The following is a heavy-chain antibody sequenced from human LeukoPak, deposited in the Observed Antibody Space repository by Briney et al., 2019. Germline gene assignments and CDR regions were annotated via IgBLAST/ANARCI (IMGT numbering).Heavy chain of an antibody. Sequence: PSETLSLTCAVYGGSFSGYYWSWIRQPPGKGLEWIGEINHSGSTNYNPSLKSRVTISVDTSKNQFSLKLSSVTAADTAVYYCARVIKDEDYYYYYMDVWGKGTTVTVSS. D-gene: IGHD2-21*01. CDR3: ARVIKDEDYYYYYMDV. CDR2: INHSGST. J-gene: IGHJ6*03. V-gene: IGHV4-34*01. CDR1: GGSFSGYY.